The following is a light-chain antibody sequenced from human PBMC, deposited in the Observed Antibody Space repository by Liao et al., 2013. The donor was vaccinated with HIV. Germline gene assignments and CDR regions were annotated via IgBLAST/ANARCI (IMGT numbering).Light chain of an antibody. CDR1: KLGDKS. J-gene: IGLJ1*01. CDR3: QAWDTTTATYV. CDR2: QDT. V-gene: IGLV3-1*01. Sequence: SYEVTQPASVSVSPGQTATITCSGDKLGDKSVCWYQQKPGQAPVLVIYQDTKRPSGIPERFSASNSGNTATLTISGTQAVDEADYYCQAWDTTTATYVFGTGTKVTVL.